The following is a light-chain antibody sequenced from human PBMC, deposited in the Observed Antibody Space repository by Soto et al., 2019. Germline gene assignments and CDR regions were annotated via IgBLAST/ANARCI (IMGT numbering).Light chain of an antibody. CDR2: AAS. V-gene: IGKV3-20*01. Sequence: EIVLTQSPGTLSLSPGERATLSCRASQSVSSYYLAWYQQKPGQAPRLLIYAASSRATGIPDRFSGGGSGTDFTLTISRLEPEDFAVYYCQQYNNWPPWTFGQGT. CDR1: QSVSSYY. CDR3: QQYNNWPPWT. J-gene: IGKJ1*01.